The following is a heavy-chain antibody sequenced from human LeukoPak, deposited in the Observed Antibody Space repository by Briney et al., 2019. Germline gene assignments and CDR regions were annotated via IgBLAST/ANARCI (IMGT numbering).Heavy chain of an antibody. CDR3: ARDRPRVGLDY. D-gene: IGHD2-2*01. V-gene: IGHV3-48*03. CDR1: GFTFSSYE. J-gene: IGHJ4*02. CDR2: ISISGSTI. Sequence: GGSLRLSCAASGFTFSSYEMNWVRQAPGKGLEWVSYISISGSTIHYADSVKGRFTISRNNAKNALYLQMNSLGAEDMAVYYCARDRPRVGLDYWGQGTLVTVSS.